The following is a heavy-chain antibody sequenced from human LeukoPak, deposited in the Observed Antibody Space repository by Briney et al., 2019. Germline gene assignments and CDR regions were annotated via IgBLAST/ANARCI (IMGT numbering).Heavy chain of an antibody. CDR3: ARPVAGTSFFDY. Sequence: ASETLSLTCTVSGGSISSSSYYWGWIRQPPGKGLEWIGSIYYSGSTYYNPSLKSRVTISVDTSKNQFSLKLSSVTAADTAVYYCARPVAGTSFFDYWGQGTLVTVSS. CDR2: IYYSGST. J-gene: IGHJ4*02. D-gene: IGHD6-19*01. V-gene: IGHV4-39*01. CDR1: GGSISSSSYY.